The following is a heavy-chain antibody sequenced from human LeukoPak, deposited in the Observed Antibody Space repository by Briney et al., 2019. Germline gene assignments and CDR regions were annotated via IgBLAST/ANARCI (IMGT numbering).Heavy chain of an antibody. CDR2: IIPILGIA. CDR1: GYTFTSYA. J-gene: IGHJ6*02. V-gene: IGHV1-69*04. CDR3: SAAPGGGWDHYYYYYGMDV. D-gene: IGHD6-19*01. Sequence: GASVKVSCKASGYTFTSYAISWVRQAPGQGLEWMGRIIPILGIANYAQKFQGRVTITADKSTSTAYMELSSLRSEDTAVYYCSAAPGGGWDHYYYYYGMDVWAKGPRSPSP.